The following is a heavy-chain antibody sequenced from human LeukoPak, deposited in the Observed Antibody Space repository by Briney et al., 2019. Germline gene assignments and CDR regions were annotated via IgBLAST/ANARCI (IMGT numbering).Heavy chain of an antibody. CDR3: ARIGTTTRGPAGLDV. CDR1: GFTFSSYE. D-gene: IGHD2/OR15-2a*01. Sequence: GGSLRLSCAASGFTFSSYEMNWVRQAPGKGLEWVSYIASGGGANRFYSEPVKGRFTISRDNAKNSLYLHKDSLRAEDTGVYYCARIGTTTRGPAGLDVWGQGTTVTVSS. V-gene: IGHV3-48*03. CDR2: IASGGGANR. J-gene: IGHJ6*02.